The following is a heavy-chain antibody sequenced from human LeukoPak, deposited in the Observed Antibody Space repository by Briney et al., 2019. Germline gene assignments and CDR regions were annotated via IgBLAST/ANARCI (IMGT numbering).Heavy chain of an antibody. CDR3: ARDRVGPPSIYYGMDV. Sequence: SETLSLTCTVSGGSISSYYWSWIRQPPGKGLEWIGYIYYSGSTNYNSSLKSRVTISVDTSKNQFSLKLSSVTAADTAVYYCARDRVGPPSIYYGMDVWGQGTTVTVSS. D-gene: IGHD1-26*01. J-gene: IGHJ6*02. V-gene: IGHV4-59*01. CDR2: IYYSGST. CDR1: GGSISSYY.